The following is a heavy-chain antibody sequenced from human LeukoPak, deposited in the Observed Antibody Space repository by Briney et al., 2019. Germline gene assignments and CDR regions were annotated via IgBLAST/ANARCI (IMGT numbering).Heavy chain of an antibody. D-gene: IGHD3-22*01. CDR1: GFTFSSYE. CDR3: ARDTYYYDSTRYYYMDV. CDR2: ISSSGSTI. Sequence: GGSLRLSCAASGFTFSSYEMNWVRQAPGKGLEWVSYISSSGSTIYYADSVKGRFTISRDNAKNSLYLQMNSLRAEDTAVYYCARDTYYYDSTRYYYMDVWGKGTTVTVSS. J-gene: IGHJ6*03. V-gene: IGHV3-48*03.